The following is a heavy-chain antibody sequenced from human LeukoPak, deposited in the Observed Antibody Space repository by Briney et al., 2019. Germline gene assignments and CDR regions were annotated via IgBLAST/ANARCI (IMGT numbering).Heavy chain of an antibody. CDR3: ARDRLMGYGYVDY. V-gene: IGHV3-74*01. Sequence: GGSLRLSCAASGFTFSTYWIHWVRQAPGKGLVWVSHINGDGSSTSYADSVKGRFAISRNNAKNTLYLQMNSLRAEDTAVYYCARDRLMGYGYVDYWGQGTLVTVSS. CDR1: GFTFSTYW. D-gene: IGHD5-18*01. J-gene: IGHJ4*02. CDR2: INGDGSST.